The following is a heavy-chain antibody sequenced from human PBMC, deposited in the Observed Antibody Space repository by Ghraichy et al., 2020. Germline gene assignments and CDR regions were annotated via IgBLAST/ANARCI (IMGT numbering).Heavy chain of an antibody. CDR1: GFTFSSYA. CDR3: AKATMVRGVPTTYYYYGMDV. CDR2: ISGSGGST. Sequence: GGSLRLSCAASGFTFSSYAMSWFRQAPGKGLEWVSAISGSGGSTYYADSVKGRFTISRDNSKNTLYLQMNSLRAEDTAVYYCAKATMVRGVPTTYYYYGMDVWGQGTTVTVSS. V-gene: IGHV3-23*01. D-gene: IGHD3-10*01. J-gene: IGHJ6*02.